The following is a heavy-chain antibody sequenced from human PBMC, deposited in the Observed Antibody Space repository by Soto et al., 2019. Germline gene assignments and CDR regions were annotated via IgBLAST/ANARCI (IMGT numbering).Heavy chain of an antibody. CDR1: GYTFTSYA. V-gene: IGHV1-69*04. CDR3: ARDPSLDTAMVTPNFDY. D-gene: IGHD5-18*01. Sequence: GASVKVSCKASGYTFTSYAIHWVRQAPGQRLEWMGRIIPILGIANYAQKFQGRFTISRDNSKNTLYLQMNSLRAEDTAVYYCARDPSLDTAMVTPNFDYWGQGTLVTVSS. J-gene: IGHJ4*02. CDR2: IIPILGIA.